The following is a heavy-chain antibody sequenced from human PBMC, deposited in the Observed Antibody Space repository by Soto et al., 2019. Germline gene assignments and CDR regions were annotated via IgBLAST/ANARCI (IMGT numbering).Heavy chain of an antibody. Sequence: QVQLQQSGPGLVRPSQTLSLTCAISGDSVSSNSAAWNWIRQSPSRGLEWLGRTYYRSRWYNDYAVSVKSRRTVNPDTSKNQFSLHLNSVTPEDTAVYYCAGTTSLQWYYMDVWYKGTTVTVSS. D-gene: IGHD1-7*01. V-gene: IGHV6-1*01. CDR2: TYYRSRWYN. CDR3: AGTTSLQWYYMDV. CDR1: GDSVSSNSAA. J-gene: IGHJ6*03.